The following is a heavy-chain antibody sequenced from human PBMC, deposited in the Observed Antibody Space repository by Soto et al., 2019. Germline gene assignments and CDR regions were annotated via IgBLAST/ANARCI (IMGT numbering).Heavy chain of an antibody. D-gene: IGHD2-15*01. CDR1: GYIFSSYP. CDR3: ARVDCSGSYCYFPYY. J-gene: IGHJ4*02. CDR2: FNAANGDT. V-gene: IGHV1-3*01. Sequence: ASVKVSCKASGYIFSSYPVQWVRQAPGQRLEWMGWFNAANGDTKYSQKFQDRVTITMDTSASTAYMELRSLRSEDTVVYYCARVDCSGSYCYFPYYWGQGTLVTVSS.